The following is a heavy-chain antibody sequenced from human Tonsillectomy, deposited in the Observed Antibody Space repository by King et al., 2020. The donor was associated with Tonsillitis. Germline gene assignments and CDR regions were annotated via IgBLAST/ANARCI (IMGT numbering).Heavy chain of an antibody. CDR3: ARGSLWLEG. CDR1: GFTFRGDG. CDR2: IWSDGNHK. J-gene: IGHJ4*02. D-gene: IGHD3-22*01. V-gene: IGHV3-33*01. Sequence: QVQLVESGGGVVQPGRSLRLSCVASGFTFRGDGMHWVRQAPGKGLEWVAFIWSDGNHKNYADSVKGRFTVSRDNSKNTLYLQMNSLRAEDTALYYCARGSLWLEGWGQGTLVTVSS.